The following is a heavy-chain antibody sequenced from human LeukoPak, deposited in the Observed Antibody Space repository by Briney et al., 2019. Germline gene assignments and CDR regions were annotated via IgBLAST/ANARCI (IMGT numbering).Heavy chain of an antibody. J-gene: IGHJ4*01. V-gene: IGHV3-11*03. CDR1: GFTFSDYY. Sequence: GGSLRLSCEASGFTFSDYYMSWIRQAPGKGLEWVSYISSSSSYTNYADSVKGRFSISRDNPKNSLYLQMNSLRAEDTAVYYCARTSKRMATAWLVDYRGQGTLVTVSS. D-gene: IGHD5-24*01. CDR2: ISSSSSYT. CDR3: ARTSKRMATAWLVDY.